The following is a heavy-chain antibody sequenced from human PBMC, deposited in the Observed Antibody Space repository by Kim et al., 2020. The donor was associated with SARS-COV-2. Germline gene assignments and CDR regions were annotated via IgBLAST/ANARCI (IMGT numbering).Heavy chain of an antibody. CDR2: IKQDGSEK. CDR3: ARDYSSSWSTLYYYYYYGMCV. Sequence: GGSLRLSCAASGFTFSSYGMSWVRQAPGKGLEWVANIKQDGSEKYYVDSVKGRFTISRDNAKNSLYLQMNSLRAEDTAVYYCARDYSSSWSTLYYYYYYGMCVWGQGTTVTVSS. CDR1: GFTFSSYG. J-gene: IGHJ6*02. D-gene: IGHD6-13*01. V-gene: IGHV3-7*01.